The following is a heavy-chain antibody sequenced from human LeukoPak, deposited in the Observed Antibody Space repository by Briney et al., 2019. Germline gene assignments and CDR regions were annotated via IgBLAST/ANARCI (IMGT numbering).Heavy chain of an antibody. CDR1: GYSISSGYY. CDR2: IYHSGST. Sequence: SETLSLTCTVSGYSISSGYYWGWFRQPPGQGLEWIGSIYHSGSTYYNPSLKSRVTISVDTSKNQFSLKLSSVTAADTAVYYCASTTYYYDSSGYRYYMDVWGKGTTVTVSS. J-gene: IGHJ6*03. D-gene: IGHD3-22*01. CDR3: ASTTYYYDSSGYRYYMDV. V-gene: IGHV4-38-2*02.